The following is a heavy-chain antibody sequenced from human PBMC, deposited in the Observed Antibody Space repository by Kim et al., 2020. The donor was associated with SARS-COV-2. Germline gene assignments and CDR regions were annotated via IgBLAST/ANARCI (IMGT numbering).Heavy chain of an antibody. CDR2: GRTT. V-gene: IGHV3-23*01. J-gene: IGHJ4*02. Sequence: GRTTYYADSVKGRFTISRDNSKNTVYLEMSSLRAEDTAVYYCARNAGCDYWGQGTLVTVSS. D-gene: IGHD2-8*01. CDR3: ARNAGCDY.